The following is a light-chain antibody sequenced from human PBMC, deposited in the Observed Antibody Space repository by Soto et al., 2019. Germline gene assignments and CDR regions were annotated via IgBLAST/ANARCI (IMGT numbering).Light chain of an antibody. V-gene: IGKV3-11*01. CDR1: ENVRTF. CDR2: GAS. Sequence: EFVLTQSPATLSFSPVERSTLSCRASENVRTFVDWYQQKPGQAPRLLIYGASNRATGIPARFSGSGSGTDFTLTISSLQPDDFATYYCQQYMSYSFGQGTKVDIK. CDR3: QQYMSYS. J-gene: IGKJ1*01.